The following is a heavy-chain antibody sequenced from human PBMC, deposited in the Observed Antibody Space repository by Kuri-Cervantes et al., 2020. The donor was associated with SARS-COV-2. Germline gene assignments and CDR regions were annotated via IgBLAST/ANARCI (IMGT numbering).Heavy chain of an antibody. CDR1: GFTFSNYA. CDR2: ISYDGSDK. CDR3: AKRYYDILTEDV. D-gene: IGHD3-9*01. V-gene: IGHV3-30*07. J-gene: IGHJ6*02. Sequence: GESLKISCAASGFTFSNYAIHWVRQAPGKGLEWVALISYDGSDKNYADSVKGRFTISRDNSKNTLYLQMNSLRAKDTAVYYCAKRYYDILTEDVWGQGTTVTVSS.